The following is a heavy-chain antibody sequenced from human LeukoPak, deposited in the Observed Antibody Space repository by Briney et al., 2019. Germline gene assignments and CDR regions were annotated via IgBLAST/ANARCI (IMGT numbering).Heavy chain of an antibody. CDR3: ARVGYYDSSGSPPEY. D-gene: IGHD3-22*01. Sequence: ASVKVSCRASGYAFSSYGISWVRQAPGQGLEWVGWISVYNGNTNYPQKLQGRVTMTTDTSTSTAYMELRSLRSDDTAVYYCARVGYYDSSGSPPEYWGQGTLVTVSS. CDR2: ISVYNGNT. CDR1: GYAFSSYG. V-gene: IGHV1-18*01. J-gene: IGHJ4*02.